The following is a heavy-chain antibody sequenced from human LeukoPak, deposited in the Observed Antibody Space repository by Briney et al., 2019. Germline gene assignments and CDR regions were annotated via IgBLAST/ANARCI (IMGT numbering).Heavy chain of an antibody. Sequence: GGSLRLSCAVSGFTFSGYSMNWVRQAPGKGLEWISYISSSSSTIYYADSVKGRFTISRDNAKKSLYLQMNSLRAEDTAVYYCARDHYNYYFDYWGQGTLVTVSS. J-gene: IGHJ4*02. CDR1: GFTFSGYS. CDR2: ISSSSSTI. CDR3: ARDHYNYYFDY. D-gene: IGHD1-1*01. V-gene: IGHV3-48*04.